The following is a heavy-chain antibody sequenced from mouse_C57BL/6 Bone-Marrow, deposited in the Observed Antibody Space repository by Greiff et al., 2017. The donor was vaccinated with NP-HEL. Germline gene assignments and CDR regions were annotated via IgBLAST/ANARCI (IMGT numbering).Heavy chain of an antibody. Sequence: EVKVVESGGGLVKPGGSLKLSCAASGFTFSSYAMSWVRQTPEKRLEWVATISDGGSYTYYPDNVKGRFTISRDNAKNNLYLQMSHLKSEDTAMYYCARNYGSSYGFDYWGQGTTLTVSS. CDR3: ARNYGSSYGFDY. CDR1: GFTFSSYA. D-gene: IGHD1-1*01. CDR2: ISDGGSYT. J-gene: IGHJ2*01. V-gene: IGHV5-4*03.